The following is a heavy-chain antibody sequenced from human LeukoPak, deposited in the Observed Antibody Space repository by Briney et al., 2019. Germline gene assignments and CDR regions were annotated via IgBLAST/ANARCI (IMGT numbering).Heavy chain of an antibody. V-gene: IGHV5-51*01. CDR3: ARRRDLYSGSYYPFDY. J-gene: IGHJ4*02. D-gene: IGHD1-26*01. CDR1: GYTFTSYW. CDR2: ISPGRSET. Sequence: GESLKISCKASGYTFTSYWIGWVRQMPGKGLEWMGIISPGRSETRYSPSFQGQVTISADKSISTAYLQWSSLKASDTAMYYCARRRDLYSGSYYPFDYWGQGTLVTVSS.